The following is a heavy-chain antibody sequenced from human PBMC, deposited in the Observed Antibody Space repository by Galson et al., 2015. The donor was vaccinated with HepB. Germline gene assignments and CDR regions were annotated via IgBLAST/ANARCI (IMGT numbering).Heavy chain of an antibody. J-gene: IGHJ4*02. D-gene: IGHD5/OR15-5a*01. V-gene: IGHV3-21*01. Sequence: SLRLSCAASGFTFSSYSMNWVRQAPGKGLEWVSSISSSSYYIYYADSVEGRFTISRDNAKNSLYLQMNSLRAEDTAVYFCARGLGLEFDYWGQGTLVTVSS. CDR1: GFTFSSYS. CDR2: ISSSSYYI. CDR3: ARGLGLEFDY.